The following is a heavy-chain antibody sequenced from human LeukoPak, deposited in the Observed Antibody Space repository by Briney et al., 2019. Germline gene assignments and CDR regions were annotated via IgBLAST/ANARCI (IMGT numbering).Heavy chain of an antibody. V-gene: IGHV3-20*04. CDR2: ISWDGAS. CDR3: ARDLSATWFSLAF. Sequence: PGGSLRLSCATSGLSIADYGMSWVRHVPGKGLGWVAGISWDGASGYSDSVKGRFTISRDNAKNSLYLQMIGLRGEDTAIYFCARDLSATWFSLAFWGQGALVTVSS. D-gene: IGHD3-10*01. J-gene: IGHJ4*02. CDR1: GLSIADYG.